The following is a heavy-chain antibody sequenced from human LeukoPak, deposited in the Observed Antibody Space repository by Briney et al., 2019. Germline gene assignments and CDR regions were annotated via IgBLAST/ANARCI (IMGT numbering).Heavy chain of an antibody. V-gene: IGHV3-43D*03. D-gene: IGHD3-16*01. Sequence: GGSLRLSCAASGFTFDDYAMHWVRQAPGKGLEWVSLISWDGGIIYYADSVKGRFTISRDNSKNTLYLQMNSLRAEDTAVYYCAKDDNYIRFSSWGQVTLVTVSS. CDR1: GFTFDDYA. CDR3: AKDDNYIRFSS. J-gene: IGHJ5*02. CDR2: ISWDGGII.